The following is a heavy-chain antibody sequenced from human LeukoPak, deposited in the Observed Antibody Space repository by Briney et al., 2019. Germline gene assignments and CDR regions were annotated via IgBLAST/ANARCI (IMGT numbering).Heavy chain of an antibody. D-gene: IGHD6-19*01. CDR3: ARREWSSRTRSHFDY. CDR2: IYYSGST. CDR1: GGSISSSSHY. J-gene: IGHJ4*02. V-gene: IGHV4-39*01. Sequence: LETLSLTCTVSGGSISSSSHYWGWIRQPPGKGLEWIGSIYYSGSTYYNPSLKSRVTISVDTSKNQFSLKLSSVTAADTAVYYCARREWSSRTRSHFDYWGQGTLVTVSS.